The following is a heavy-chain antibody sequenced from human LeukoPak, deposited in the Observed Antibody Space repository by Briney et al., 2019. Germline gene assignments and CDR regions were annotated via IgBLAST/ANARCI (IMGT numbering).Heavy chain of an antibody. J-gene: IGHJ4*02. Sequence: PGGSLRLSCAASGFTFSSYEMNWVRQAPGKGLEWVSYISSSGSTIYYADSVKGRFTISRDNAESPLYLQMNNLRVEDTAVYYCARDAGWRLLDYWGRGTQVTVSS. CDR2: ISSSGSTI. CDR3: ARDAGWRLLDY. V-gene: IGHV3-48*03. CDR1: GFTFSSYE. D-gene: IGHD6-25*01.